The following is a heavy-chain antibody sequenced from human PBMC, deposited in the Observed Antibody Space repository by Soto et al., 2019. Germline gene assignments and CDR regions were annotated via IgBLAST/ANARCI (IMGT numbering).Heavy chain of an antibody. D-gene: IGHD4-4*01. CDR1: GGTFSSYA. CDR2: IIPIFGTA. CDR3: ANSLSGWYYFDY. V-gene: IGHV1-69*13. Sequence: SVKVSCKASGGTFSSYASSWVRQAPGQGLEWMGGIIPIFGTANYAQKFQGRVTITADESTSTAYMELSSLRSEDTAVYYCANSLSGWYYFDYWGQGTLVTVSS. J-gene: IGHJ4*02.